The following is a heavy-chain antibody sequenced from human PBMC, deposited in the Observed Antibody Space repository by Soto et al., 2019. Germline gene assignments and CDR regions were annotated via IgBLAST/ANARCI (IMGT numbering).Heavy chain of an antibody. CDR2: VYYTGST. CDR1: GGSIFGYY. V-gene: IGHV4-59*03. J-gene: IGHJ4*02. Sequence: LSLTCSVSGGSIFGYYWSWIRQPPGKGLEWIGYVYYTGSTTYNPSLKSRVTMSVDTSKNQFSLKLTSVTAADSAVYFCARTVMPVGNLAAFDHWGQGVLVTVSS. CDR3: ARTVMPVGNLAAFDH. D-gene: IGHD7-27*01.